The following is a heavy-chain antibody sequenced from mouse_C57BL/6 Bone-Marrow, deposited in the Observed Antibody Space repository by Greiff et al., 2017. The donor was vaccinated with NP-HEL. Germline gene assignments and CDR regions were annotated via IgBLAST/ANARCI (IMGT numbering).Heavy chain of an antibody. CDR2: ISSGCDYI. CDR3: TRVYYGSSLWYFDV. J-gene: IGHJ1*03. CDR1: GFTFSSYA. D-gene: IGHD1-1*01. Sequence: EVKLQESGEGLVKPGGSLKLSCAASGFTFSSYAMSWVRQTPEKRLEWVAYISSGCDYIYYADTVKGRFTISRDNARNTLYLQMSSLKSEDTAMYYCTRVYYGSSLWYFDVWGTGTTVTVSS. V-gene: IGHV5-9-1*02.